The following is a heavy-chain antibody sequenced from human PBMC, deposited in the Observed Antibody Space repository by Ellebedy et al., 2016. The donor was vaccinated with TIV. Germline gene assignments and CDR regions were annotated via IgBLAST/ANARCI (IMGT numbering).Heavy chain of an antibody. CDR3: AKDGGDIDY. Sequence: GESLKISXAASGFTFSSYAMSWVRQAPGKGLEWVSAISGSGGSTYYADSVKGRFTISRDNSKNTLYLQMNSLRAEDTAVYYCAKDGGDIDYWGQGTLVTVSS. D-gene: IGHD3-16*01. CDR1: GFTFSSYA. V-gene: IGHV3-23*01. J-gene: IGHJ4*02. CDR2: ISGSGGST.